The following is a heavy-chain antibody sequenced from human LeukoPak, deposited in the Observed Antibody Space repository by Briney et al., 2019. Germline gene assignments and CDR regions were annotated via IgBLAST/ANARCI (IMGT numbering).Heavy chain of an antibody. D-gene: IGHD3-16*01. Sequence: PSETLSLTCAVAGGSISSNSHYWGWIRQPPGTGLEWIGSVHYSGSAYYNPSLKSRVTISADTSKNQFSLKVTSVTAADTAVYYCARDMAQGENWFDPWGQGTLVTVSS. CDR1: GGSISSNSHY. CDR3: ARDMAQGENWFDP. CDR2: VHYSGSA. J-gene: IGHJ5*02. V-gene: IGHV4-39*07.